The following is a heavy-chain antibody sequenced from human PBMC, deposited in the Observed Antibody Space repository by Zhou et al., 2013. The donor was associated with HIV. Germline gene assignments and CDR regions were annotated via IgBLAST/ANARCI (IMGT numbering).Heavy chain of an antibody. Sequence: QVQLVQSGAEVKKPGASVKVSCKAFGYSIISYGIGWVRQAPGQGLEWMGWINPYNDYTNYATKFQGRVIMTTDTSTNTAYLELGSLTHDDTAIYFCARDTSIVRATSAIRFGFDNWGQGTVVTVSS. CDR3: ARDTSIVRATSAIRFGFDN. CDR1: GYSIISYG. CDR2: INPYNDYT. V-gene: IGHV1-18*01. D-gene: IGHD2-21*01. J-gene: IGHJ4*02.